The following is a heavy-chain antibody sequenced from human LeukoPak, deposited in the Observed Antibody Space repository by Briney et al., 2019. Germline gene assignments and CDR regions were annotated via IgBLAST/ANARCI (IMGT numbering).Heavy chain of an antibody. V-gene: IGHV5-51*01. CDR3: ARQADYNMLTGYYKGHLDY. J-gene: IGHJ4*02. CDR1: GYSFTSYR. D-gene: IGHD3-9*01. CDR2: IYPDDSDT. Sequence: GESLKISCKASGYSFTSYRIAWVRQMPGKGPEWMGIIYPDDSDTRYSPSFQGQVTISADKSVNTAYLQWNSLKASDTAMYYCARQADYNMLTGYYKGHLDYWGQGTLVTVSS.